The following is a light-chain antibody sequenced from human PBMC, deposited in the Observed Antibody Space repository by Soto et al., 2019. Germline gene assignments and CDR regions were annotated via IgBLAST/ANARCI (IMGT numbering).Light chain of an antibody. CDR2: GTS. J-gene: IGKJ2*03. Sequence: IVMTQSPDTLSLSPGESATLSCRASQSVRDNVAWYQQKPGQAPRLLIHGTSKRATGIPARFRGSVSGTEFTLTISSLESEDFEIYFCQKYDNRTQSFGQGTK. CDR1: QSVRDN. CDR3: QKYDNRTQS. V-gene: IGKV3-15*01.